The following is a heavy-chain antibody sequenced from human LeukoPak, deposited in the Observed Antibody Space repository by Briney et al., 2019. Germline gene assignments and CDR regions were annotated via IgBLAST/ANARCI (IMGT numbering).Heavy chain of an antibody. D-gene: IGHD5-12*01. V-gene: IGHV3-30*02. CDR3: AKESRVATYFDY. CDR1: GFSFSSYG. Sequence: GGSLRLSCAASGFSFSSYGMHWVRQAPGKGLEWVAFIRYDGSNKYYADSVKGRFTISRDNSKNTLYLQMNSLRAEDTAVYYCAKESRVATYFDYWGQGTLVTVSS. CDR2: IRYDGSNK. J-gene: IGHJ4*02.